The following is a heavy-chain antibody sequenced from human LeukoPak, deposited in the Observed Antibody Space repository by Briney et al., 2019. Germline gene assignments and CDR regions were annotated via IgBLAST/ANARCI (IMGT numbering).Heavy chain of an antibody. D-gene: IGHD6-13*01. J-gene: IGHJ4*02. CDR1: EFTFSSYG. CDR3: AKEYSSSWYGSYFDY. CDR2: ISWNSGSI. V-gene: IGHV3-23*01. Sequence: GGCLRLSCAASEFTFSSYGMSWVRQAPGKGLEWVSGISWNSGSIGYADSVKGRFTISRDNSKNTLYLQMNSLRAEDTAVYYCAKEYSSSWYGSYFDYWGQGTLVTVSS.